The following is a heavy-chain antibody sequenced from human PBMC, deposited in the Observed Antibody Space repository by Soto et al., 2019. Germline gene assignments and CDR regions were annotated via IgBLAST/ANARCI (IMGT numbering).Heavy chain of an antibody. CDR3: VRGALYAYYVDY. Sequence: EVQLVESGGGLVQPGGSLRLSCAASGFTFSDYWIHWVRQVPGKGLVWVSRINAFGSTTNYADSVRGRFVISRDNADNTVYLQISSLRVEDTAVYYCVRGALYAYYVDYWGQGTLVTVSS. CDR1: GFTFSDYW. CDR2: INAFGSTT. V-gene: IGHV3-74*01. D-gene: IGHD3-16*01. J-gene: IGHJ4*02.